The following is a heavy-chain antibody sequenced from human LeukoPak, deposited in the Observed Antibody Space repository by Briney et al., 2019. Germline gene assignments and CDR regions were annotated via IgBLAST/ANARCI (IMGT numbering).Heavy chain of an antibody. D-gene: IGHD5-18*01. CDR3: VXSGYNYGELDY. V-gene: IGHV1-18*01. CDR2: ISVFNGDT. Sequence: XXXSXXSFXXYAITWVRQAPGQGLEWMAWISVFNGDTNYGQKFQGRLTLTTDTSTSAAYMELRSLRSDDTAVYYCVXSGYNYGELDYWGQGTLVTVSS. J-gene: IGHJ4*02. CDR1: XXSFXXYA.